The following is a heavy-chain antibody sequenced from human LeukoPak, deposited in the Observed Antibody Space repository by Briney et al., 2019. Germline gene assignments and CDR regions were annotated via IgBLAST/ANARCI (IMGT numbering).Heavy chain of an antibody. J-gene: IGHJ4*02. CDR2: IVPIFGTA. Sequence: SVKVSCKASGGTFSSYAISWVRQAPGQGLEWMGGIVPIFGTANYAQKFQGRVTITADESTSTAYMELSSLRSEDTAVYYCARNEDSSGQSFDYWGQGTLVTVSS. CDR1: GGTFSSYA. D-gene: IGHD3-22*01. V-gene: IGHV1-69*13. CDR3: ARNEDSSGQSFDY.